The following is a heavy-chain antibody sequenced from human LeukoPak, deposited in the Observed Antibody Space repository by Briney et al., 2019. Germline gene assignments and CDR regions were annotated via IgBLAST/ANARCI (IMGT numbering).Heavy chain of an antibody. V-gene: IGHV3-21*01. D-gene: IGHD6-13*01. CDR2: ISSSSSYI. Sequence: GGSLRLSCAASGFTFSSYSMNWVRQAPGKGLEWVSSISSSSSYIYYADSVKGRFTISRDNAKNSLYLQMNSLGAEDTAVYYCARDQQIAAVVFDYWGQGTLVTVSS. CDR1: GFTFSSYS. CDR3: ARDQQIAAVVFDY. J-gene: IGHJ4*02.